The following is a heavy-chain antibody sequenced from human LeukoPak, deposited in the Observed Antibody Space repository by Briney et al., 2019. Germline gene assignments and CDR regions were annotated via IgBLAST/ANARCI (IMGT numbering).Heavy chain of an antibody. Sequence: PSETLSLTCPVPDGPISSYHWSWFRQPPGKGLEWIGRIYTSGSTNSNPSPKSRVTMSVDTSKNQLSLQLSSVTAADTAVYYCARDVIDKQQLVKYYYMDVWGKGTPVTASS. V-gene: IGHV4-4*07. CDR2: IYTSGST. J-gene: IGHJ6*03. D-gene: IGHD6-13*01. CDR1: DGPISSYH. CDR3: ARDVIDKQQLVKYYYMDV.